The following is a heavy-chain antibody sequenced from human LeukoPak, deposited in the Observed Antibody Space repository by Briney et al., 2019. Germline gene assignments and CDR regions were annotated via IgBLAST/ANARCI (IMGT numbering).Heavy chain of an antibody. Sequence: GESLKISCKGSGYSFTSYWISWVRQMPGKGLEWMGRIDLSDSYTNYSPSFQGHVTISADKSISTAYLQWSSLKASDTAMYYCARRRYDILTGYYYFDYWGQGTLVTVSS. D-gene: IGHD3-9*01. CDR3: ARRRYDILTGYYYFDY. CDR2: IDLSDSYT. J-gene: IGHJ4*02. V-gene: IGHV5-10-1*01. CDR1: GYSFTSYW.